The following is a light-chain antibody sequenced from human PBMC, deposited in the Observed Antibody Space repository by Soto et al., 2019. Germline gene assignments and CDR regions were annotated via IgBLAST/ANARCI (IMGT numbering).Light chain of an antibody. J-gene: IGKJ4*01. Sequence: DIQMTQSPSTLSASVGDRDTITCRASQSISSWLAWYQQKPGKAPNLLIYKASSLESGVPSRFSGSGSGTELTLTISSLQPDDFATYYCQQYNSYPLTFGGGTKVEIK. CDR1: QSISSW. CDR3: QQYNSYPLT. V-gene: IGKV1-5*03. CDR2: KAS.